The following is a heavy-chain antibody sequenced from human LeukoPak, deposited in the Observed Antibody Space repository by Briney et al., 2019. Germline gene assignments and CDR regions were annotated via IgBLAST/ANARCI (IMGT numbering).Heavy chain of an antibody. Sequence: GGSLRLSCAASGFTVSSNYMSWVRQAPGKGLEWVSVIYSGGSTVYKDSVKDRFIISRDNSKNTLYLQMNSLRAEDTAVYYCAKEMATMNAFDIWGQGTTVTVSS. CDR1: GFTVSSNY. V-gene: IGHV3-66*01. CDR3: AKEMATMNAFDI. J-gene: IGHJ3*02. D-gene: IGHD5-24*01. CDR2: IYSGGST.